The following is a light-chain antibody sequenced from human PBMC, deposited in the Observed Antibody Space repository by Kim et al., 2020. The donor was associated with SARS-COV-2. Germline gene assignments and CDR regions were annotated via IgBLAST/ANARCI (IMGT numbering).Light chain of an antibody. CDR3: QQRSNWPPYT. CDR2: DAS. J-gene: IGKJ2*01. V-gene: IGKV3-11*01. Sequence: LSPGERATLSCRASQSVSSYLAWYQQKPGQAPSLLIYDASNRATGIPARFSGSGSGTDFTPTISSLEPEDFAVYYCQQRSNWPPYTFGQGTKLEI. CDR1: QSVSSY.